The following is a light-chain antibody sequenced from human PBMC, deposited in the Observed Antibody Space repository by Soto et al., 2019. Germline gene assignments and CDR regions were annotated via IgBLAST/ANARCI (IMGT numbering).Light chain of an antibody. Sequence: EIVLTQSPGILSLSPGERATLSCRASQSVSSSYLAWYQQKPGQAPRLLIYGASRRPTGIPDRFSGSGSGTDFTLTISRLEPEDFAVYYCQQYGSSPGTFGQGTKVDIK. CDR1: QSVSSSY. CDR2: GAS. J-gene: IGKJ2*01. V-gene: IGKV3-20*01. CDR3: QQYGSSPGT.